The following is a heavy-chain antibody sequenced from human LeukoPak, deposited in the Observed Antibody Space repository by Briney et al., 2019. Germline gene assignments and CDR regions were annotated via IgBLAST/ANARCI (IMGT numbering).Heavy chain of an antibody. CDR2: IYGGGNT. V-gene: IGHV3-23*03. D-gene: IGHD6-19*01. J-gene: IGHJ4*02. CDR1: GFIFSNYA. Sequence: GGSLRLSCEASGFIFSNYAMSWVRQAPGKGLEWVSVIYGGGNTYTADSVKGRFTISRDTSMNTLYLQMNSLRAEDTAVYYCASWPGGWYGEDSWGQGTLVTVSS. CDR3: ASWPGGWYGEDS.